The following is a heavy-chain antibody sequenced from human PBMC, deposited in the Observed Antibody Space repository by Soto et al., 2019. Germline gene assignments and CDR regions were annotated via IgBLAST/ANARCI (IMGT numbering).Heavy chain of an antibody. CDR2: IYYSGST. Sequence: PSETLSLTCAVSSGSISSSTYYWGWIRQPPGKGLEWIGSIYYSGSTYYNPSLKSRVTISVDTSKNQFSLKLSSVTAADTAVYYCARLREGRLARSFDYWGQGTLVTVS. CDR1: SGSISSSTYY. V-gene: IGHV4-39*01. CDR3: ARLREGRLARSFDY. J-gene: IGHJ4*02.